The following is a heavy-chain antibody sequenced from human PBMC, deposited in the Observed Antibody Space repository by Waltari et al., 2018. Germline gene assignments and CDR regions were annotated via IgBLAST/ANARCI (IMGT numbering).Heavy chain of an antibody. CDR1: EFTFRSYA. D-gene: IGHD3-22*01. Sequence: QVQLVESGGGVVQPGRSLRLSCAASEFTFRSYAMHWVRQAPGKGLEWGAVISYNGRNIYYEDSVKGRCTISRDNSNKTLYLQMNSLRPEDTAVYYCARDYCDRTNCHGMDVWGQGTTVTVSS. CDR2: ISYNGRNI. J-gene: IGHJ6*02. CDR3: ARDYCDRTNCHGMDV. V-gene: IGHV3-30*04.